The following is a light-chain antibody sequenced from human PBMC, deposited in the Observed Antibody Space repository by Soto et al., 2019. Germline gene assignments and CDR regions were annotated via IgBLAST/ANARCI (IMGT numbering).Light chain of an antibody. Sequence: EIVLTQYPATLSLSPGERATRSCRASQSVSNNYLAWYQQKPGQAPRLLIYGASNRATGIPDRFSGSGSGTDFTLTISRLEPEDFAVYYCQQYGSSGTFGQGTKVDI. CDR1: QSVSNNY. J-gene: IGKJ1*01. V-gene: IGKV3-20*01. CDR3: QQYGSSGT. CDR2: GAS.